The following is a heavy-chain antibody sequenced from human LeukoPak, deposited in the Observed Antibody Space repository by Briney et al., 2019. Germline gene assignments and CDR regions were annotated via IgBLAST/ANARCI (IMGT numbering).Heavy chain of an antibody. Sequence: GGSLRLSCAASGFTFSSFSMHWVRQAPGKGLEFVSAISSNGGSTYYANSVKGRFTISRDISKNTLYLQMGSLRPEDMAVYYCARVDHDSGCDSWGQGTLVTVSS. CDR1: GFTFSSFS. J-gene: IGHJ4*02. CDR3: ARVDHDSGCDS. V-gene: IGHV3-64*01. CDR2: ISSNGGST. D-gene: IGHD6-19*01.